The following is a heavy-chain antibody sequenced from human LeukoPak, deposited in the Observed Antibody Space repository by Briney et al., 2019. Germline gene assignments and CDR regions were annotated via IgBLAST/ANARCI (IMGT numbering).Heavy chain of an antibody. J-gene: IGHJ4*02. CDR1: GFTFSSYS. V-gene: IGHV3-23*01. CDR3: ARSGGTFDY. D-gene: IGHD4-23*01. Sequence: GGSLRLSCAASGFTFSSYSMGWVRQPPGKGLEWVSAITGSGDYTDYADSVKGRFSISRDNAKNSLYLQMNSLRAEDTAVYYCARSGGTFDYWGQGTLVTVSS. CDR2: ITGSGDYT.